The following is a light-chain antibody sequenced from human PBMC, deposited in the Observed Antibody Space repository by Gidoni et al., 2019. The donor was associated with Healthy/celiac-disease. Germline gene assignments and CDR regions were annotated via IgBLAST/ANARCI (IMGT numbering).Light chain of an antibody. J-gene: IGKJ4*01. V-gene: IGKV4-1*01. Sequence: DIVMTQSPDSLAVSLGERATINCKSSQSVLYSSNNKNYLAWYQQKPGQPPKLLIYWASTRESGVPDRFSGSGSGTDFTLTISSLQAEDVAVYYCQQYYSTPLTFXGXTMVEIK. CDR3: QQYYSTPLT. CDR2: WAS. CDR1: QSVLYSSNNKNY.